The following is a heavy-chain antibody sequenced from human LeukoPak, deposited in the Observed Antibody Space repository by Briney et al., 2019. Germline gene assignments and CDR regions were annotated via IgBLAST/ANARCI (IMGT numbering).Heavy chain of an antibody. V-gene: IGHV3-74*01. D-gene: IGHD2-2*01. CDR3: VRDYQFIQEV. CDR2: ISTDGKST. CDR1: GFTFSNYW. Sequence: GSLRLSCVASGFTFSNYWMLWVRQAPGKGLMWVSLISTDGKSTRYAEPVKGRFTISRDNAKNALYLQMDIPRVEDTALYFCVRDYQFIQEVWGQGTTVTVSS. J-gene: IGHJ6*02.